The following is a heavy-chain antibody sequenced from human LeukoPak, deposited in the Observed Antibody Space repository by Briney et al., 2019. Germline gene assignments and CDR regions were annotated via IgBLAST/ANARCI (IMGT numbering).Heavy chain of an antibody. CDR1: GFTFSTYA. CDR2: VLYDGSNY. CDR3: AALMDTSWDDV. Sequence: QPGRSLRLSCAASGFTFSTYAMHWVRQAPGQGLEWVALVLYDGSNYYDADSVRGRFSISRDNSKDTVYLDMNSLRPEDTGIYYCAALMDTSWDDVWGHGTTVIVSS. D-gene: IGHD2-8*01. V-gene: IGHV3-30*04. J-gene: IGHJ6*02.